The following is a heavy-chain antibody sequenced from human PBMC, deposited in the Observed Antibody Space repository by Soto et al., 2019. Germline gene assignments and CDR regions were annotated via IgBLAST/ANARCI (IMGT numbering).Heavy chain of an antibody. V-gene: IGHV3-23*01. Sequence: GGSLRLSCAASGFTFSSYAMSWVRQAPGKGLEWVSAISGSGGRTYYADAVKGRFTISRDNSKNTLYLQMNTLRAEDAAVYYCASSSYSSSWYYYCYGLAVWGQGTTFTVS. CDR3: ASSSYSSSWYYYCYGLAV. J-gene: IGHJ6*02. CDR2: ISGSGGRT. CDR1: GFTFSSYA. D-gene: IGHD6-13*01.